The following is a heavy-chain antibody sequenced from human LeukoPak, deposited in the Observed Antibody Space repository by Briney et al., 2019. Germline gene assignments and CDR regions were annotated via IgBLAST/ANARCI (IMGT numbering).Heavy chain of an antibody. CDR1: GGPISSGGYY. CDR3: ARYGDYGDLPPYYFDY. D-gene: IGHD4-17*01. Sequence: PSQTLSLTCTVSGGPISSGGYYWSWIRQHPGKGLEWIGYIYYSGSTYYNPSLKSRVTISVDTSKNQFSLKLSSVTAADTAVYYCARYGDYGDLPPYYFDYWGQGTLVTVSS. J-gene: IGHJ4*02. CDR2: IYYSGST. V-gene: IGHV4-31*03.